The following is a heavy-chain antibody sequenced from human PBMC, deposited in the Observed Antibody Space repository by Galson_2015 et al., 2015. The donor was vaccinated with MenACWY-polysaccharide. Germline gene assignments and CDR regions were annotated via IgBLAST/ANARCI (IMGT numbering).Heavy chain of an antibody. J-gene: IGHJ4*02. CDR3: ARVTSVIRGVINN. Sequence: TLSLTCTVSTDSINGYYLSWIRQPPGKGLEWIGYIYNSGSTNYNPSLESRVTISVETSKNQFSLKLNSVTAADTAVYYCARVTSVIRGVINNWGQGTLVTVSS. CDR2: IYNSGST. D-gene: IGHD3-10*01. V-gene: IGHV4-59*01. CDR1: TDSINGYY.